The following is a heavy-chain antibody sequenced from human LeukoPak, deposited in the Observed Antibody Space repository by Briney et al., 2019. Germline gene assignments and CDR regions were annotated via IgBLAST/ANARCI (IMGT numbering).Heavy chain of an antibody. CDR1: GGSISSYY. CDR3: ARREVATGYFDY. J-gene: IGHJ4*02. V-gene: IGHV4-59*12. D-gene: IGHD5-12*01. Sequence: TSETLSLTCTVSGGSISSYYWSWIRQPPGKGLEWIGYIYYSGSTNYNPSLKSRVTISVDTSKNQFSLKLSSVTAADTAVYYCARREVATGYFDYWGQGTLVTVSS. CDR2: IYYSGST.